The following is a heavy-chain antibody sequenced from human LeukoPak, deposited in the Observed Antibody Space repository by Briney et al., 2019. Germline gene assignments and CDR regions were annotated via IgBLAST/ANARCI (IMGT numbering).Heavy chain of an antibody. CDR2: IYYSGST. CDR1: GGSISSYY. Sequence: TSETLSLTCTVSGGSISSYYWSWIRQPPGKGLEWIGYIYYSGSTNYNPSLKSRVTISVDTSKNQFSLKLSSVTAADTAVYYCAGQSLAMRYFQHWGQGTLVTVSS. V-gene: IGHV4-59*01. CDR3: AGQSLAMRYFQH. J-gene: IGHJ1*01.